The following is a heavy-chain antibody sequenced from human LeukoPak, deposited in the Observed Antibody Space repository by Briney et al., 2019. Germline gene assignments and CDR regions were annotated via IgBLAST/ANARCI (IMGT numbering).Heavy chain of an antibody. D-gene: IGHD4-17*01. CDR3: ARGGITVYGDHPFDY. J-gene: IGHJ4*02. CDR1: GFTFSSRDW. CDR2: IKQDGSEK. Sequence: GGSLRLSCVASGFTFSSRDWMTWVRQAPGKGLEWVANIKQDGSEKNHVDSVKGRFTISRDNAKNSVDLQMNSLRAEDTAVYYCARGGITVYGDHPFDYWGQGTLVTVSS. V-gene: IGHV3-7*03.